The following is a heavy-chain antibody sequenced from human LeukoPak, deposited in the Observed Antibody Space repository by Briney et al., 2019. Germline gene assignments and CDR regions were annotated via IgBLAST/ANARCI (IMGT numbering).Heavy chain of an antibody. D-gene: IGHD2-8*01. CDR2: IKSKTDGGTA. J-gene: IGHJ4*02. CDR3: TTDCTNGVCPLDY. CDR1: GFTFSNAW. Sequence: GGSLRLSCAASGFTFSNAWMSWVREAPGEGRGWVGRIKSKTDGGTADYATPVQGRFTISRDDSKNTLYLQMNSLKTEDTAVYYCTTDCTNGVCPLDYWGQGTLVTVSS. V-gene: IGHV3-15*01.